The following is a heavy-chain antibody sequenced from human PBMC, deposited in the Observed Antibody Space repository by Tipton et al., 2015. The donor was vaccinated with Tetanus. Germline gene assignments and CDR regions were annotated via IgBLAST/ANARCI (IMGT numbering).Heavy chain of an antibody. Sequence: TLSLTCTVSGGSISGSYWNWIRQPPGKGLEWIGYVYYNGNTHYNPALESRVTISVDTSKNQFSLKLSPVTAADTAIYYCAREVPAAGHFDSWGQGTLVTVSS. CDR2: VYYNGNT. J-gene: IGHJ4*02. CDR3: AREVPAAGHFDS. D-gene: IGHD2-2*01. V-gene: IGHV4-59*01. CDR1: GGSISGSY.